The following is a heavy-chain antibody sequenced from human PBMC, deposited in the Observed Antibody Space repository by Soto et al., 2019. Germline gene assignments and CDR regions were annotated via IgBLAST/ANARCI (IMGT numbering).Heavy chain of an antibody. CDR3: ARGLRAQLERSSYGMDV. J-gene: IGHJ6*02. CDR2: IIPILGIA. CDR1: GGTFSSYT. Sequence: QVQLVQSGAEVKKPGSSVKVSCKASGGTFSSYTISWVRQAPGQGLEWMGRIIPILGIANYAQKFQGRVTITAXXSXSXXYMELSSLRSEDRAVYYCARGLRAQLERSSYGMDVWGQGTTVTVSS. V-gene: IGHV1-69*02. D-gene: IGHD1-1*01.